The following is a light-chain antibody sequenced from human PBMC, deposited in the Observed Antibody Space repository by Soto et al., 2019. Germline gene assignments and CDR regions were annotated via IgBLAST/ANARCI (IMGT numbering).Light chain of an antibody. V-gene: IGKV1-8*01. Sequence: AIPMTQSPSSRSSSTGDRFTIPCRASQGISSYLAWYQQKPGKAPKLLIYAASTLQSGIPARFSGSGSGTDSTLTISRLEPEDFAVYYCQQYGSSGTFGQGTKV. CDR1: QGISSY. CDR2: AAS. J-gene: IGKJ1*01. CDR3: QQYGSSGT.